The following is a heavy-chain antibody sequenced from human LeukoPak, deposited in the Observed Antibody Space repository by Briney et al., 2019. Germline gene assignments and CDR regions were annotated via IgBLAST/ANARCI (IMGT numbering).Heavy chain of an antibody. Sequence: PSETLSLTCTVSGGSISSSSYYWGWIRQPPGKGLEWIGSIYYSGSTYYSPSLQSRVTISVDTSKNQFSLKLSSVTAADTAVYYCARHRYDFWSGYYLAKGFWFDPWGQGTLVTVSS. V-gene: IGHV4-39*01. J-gene: IGHJ5*02. CDR3: ARHRYDFWSGYYLAKGFWFDP. CDR2: IYYSGST. CDR1: GGSISSSSYY. D-gene: IGHD3-3*01.